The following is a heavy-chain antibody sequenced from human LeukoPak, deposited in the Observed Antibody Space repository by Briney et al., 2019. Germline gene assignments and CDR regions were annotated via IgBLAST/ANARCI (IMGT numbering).Heavy chain of an antibody. CDR3: AKAPLRGGSGSYYSSDY. CDR1: GFTLKNAW. V-gene: IGHV3-21*04. D-gene: IGHD3-10*01. J-gene: IGHJ4*02. Sequence: GGSLRLSCVASGFTLKNAWMSWVRQAPGKGLEWVSSISSSSSYIYYADSVKGRFTISRDNSKNTLYLQMNSLRAEDTAVYYCAKAPLRGGSGSYYSSDYWGQGTLVTVSS. CDR2: ISSSSSYI.